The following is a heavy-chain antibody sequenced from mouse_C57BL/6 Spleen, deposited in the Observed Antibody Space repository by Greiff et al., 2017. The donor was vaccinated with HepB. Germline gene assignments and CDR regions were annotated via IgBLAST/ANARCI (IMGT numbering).Heavy chain of an antibody. V-gene: IGHV1-82*01. CDR3: ARDAIYYDRGGFAY. Sequence: VQLQQSGPELVKPGASVKISCKASGYAFSSSWMNWVKQRPGKGLEWIGRIYPGDGDTNYNGKFKGKATLTADKSSSTAYMQLSSLTSEDSAVYFCARDAIYYDRGGFAYWGQGTLVTVSA. CDR1: GYAFSSSW. CDR2: IYPGDGDT. J-gene: IGHJ3*01. D-gene: IGHD2-4*01.